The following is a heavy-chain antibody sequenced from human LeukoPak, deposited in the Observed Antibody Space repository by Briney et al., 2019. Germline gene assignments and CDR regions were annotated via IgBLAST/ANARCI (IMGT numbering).Heavy chain of an antibody. D-gene: IGHD5-12*01. CDR2: IKHDGSEK. CDR3: AKGRGYSGYDPFDY. Sequence: GGSLRLSCSASGFTFSSCWMSWVRQAPGKGLEWVANIKHDGSEKYYVGSVKGRFTISRDNAKNSLYLQMNNLRAEDTAVYYCAKGRGYSGYDPFDYWGQGTLVTVSS. J-gene: IGHJ4*02. V-gene: IGHV3-7*01. CDR1: GFTFSSCW.